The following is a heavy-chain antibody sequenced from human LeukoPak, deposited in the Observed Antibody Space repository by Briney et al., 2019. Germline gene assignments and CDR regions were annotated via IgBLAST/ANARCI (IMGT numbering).Heavy chain of an antibody. CDR1: GFTFSSYS. CDR2: ISSSGSTI. J-gene: IGHJ4*02. Sequence: SGGSLRLSCAASGFTFSSYSMNWVRQAPGKGLEWVSYISSSGSTIYYADSVKGRFTISRDNAKNSLYLQMNSLRAEDTAVYYCARGAVATPFDYWGQGTLVTVSS. V-gene: IGHV3-48*04. CDR3: ARGAVATPFDY. D-gene: IGHD5-12*01.